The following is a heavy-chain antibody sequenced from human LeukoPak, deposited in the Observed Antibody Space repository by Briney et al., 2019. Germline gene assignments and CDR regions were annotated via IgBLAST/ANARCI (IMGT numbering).Heavy chain of an antibody. CDR2: IYYSGST. V-gene: IGHV4-59*01. CDR3: ARDAGIYRVGASISYYYYMDV. Sequence: PETLSLTRTVSGGSISRYYGRWGRQPPGKGLGGMGYIYYSGSTIYNPVLKCRVTIPVDTSKRQFSLKLSSVTTADTAVYYCARDAGIYRVGASISYYYYMDVWGKGTTVTVSS. CDR1: GGSISRYY. D-gene: IGHD1-26*01. J-gene: IGHJ6*03.